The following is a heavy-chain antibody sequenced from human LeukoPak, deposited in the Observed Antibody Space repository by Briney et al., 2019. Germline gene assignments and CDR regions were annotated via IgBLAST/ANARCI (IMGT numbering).Heavy chain of an antibody. Sequence: GASVTVSCKASGYTFTGYYMHWVRQAPGQGLEWMGWINPNSGGTKYAQKFQGRVTMTRDTSISTAYMELSRLTSDDTAVYYCAPWARSGSYIYWGQGTLVTVST. J-gene: IGHJ4*02. D-gene: IGHD3-10*01. CDR2: INPNSGGT. CDR1: GYTFTGYY. V-gene: IGHV1-2*02. CDR3: APWARSGSYIY.